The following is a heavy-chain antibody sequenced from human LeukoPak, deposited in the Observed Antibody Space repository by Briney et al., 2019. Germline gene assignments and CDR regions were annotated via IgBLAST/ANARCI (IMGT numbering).Heavy chain of an antibody. CDR1: GFTFSSYA. V-gene: IGHV3-23*01. J-gene: IGHJ4*02. CDR2: ISGSGGST. CDR3: ASHTYGSGKTPFDY. Sequence: GGSRRLSCAASGFTFSSYAMSWVRQAPGKGLEWVSAISGSGGSTYYADSVKGRFTISRDNSKNTLYLQMNSLRAEDTAVYYCASHTYGSGKTPFDYWGQGTLVTVSS. D-gene: IGHD3-10*01.